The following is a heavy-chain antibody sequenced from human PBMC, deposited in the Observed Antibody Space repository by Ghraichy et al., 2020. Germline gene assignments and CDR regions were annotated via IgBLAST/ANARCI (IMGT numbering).Heavy chain of an antibody. V-gene: IGHV4-34*01. CDR1: GGSFSGYY. CDR3: ARAVVPAAMIDP. Sequence: GSLRLSCAVYGGSFSGYYWSWIRQPPGKGLEWIGEINHSGSTNYNPSLKSRVTISVDTSKNQFSLKLSSVTAADTAVYYCARAVVPAAMIDPWGQGTLVTVSS. D-gene: IGHD2-2*01. J-gene: IGHJ5*02. CDR2: INHSGST.